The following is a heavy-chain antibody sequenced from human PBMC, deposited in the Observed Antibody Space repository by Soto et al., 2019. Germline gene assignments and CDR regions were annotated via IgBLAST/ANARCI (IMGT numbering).Heavy chain of an antibody. D-gene: IGHD3-9*01. J-gene: IGHJ4*02. CDR1: GGSISSGGYY. V-gene: IGHV4-31*03. Sequence: QVQLQESGPGLVKPSQTLSLTCTVSGGSISSGGYYWSWIRQHPGKGLEWIGYIYYSGSTYYNPSLKSRVTISVDTSKNQFSLKLSSVTAADTAVYYCARGAYYDILTGYGDPLDYWGQGTLVTVSS. CDR2: IYYSGST. CDR3: ARGAYYDILTGYGDPLDY.